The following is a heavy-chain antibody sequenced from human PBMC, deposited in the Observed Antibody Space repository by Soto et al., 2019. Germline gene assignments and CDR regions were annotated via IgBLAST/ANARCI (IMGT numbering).Heavy chain of an antibody. J-gene: IGHJ6*02. CDR3: ARSYYYGSGSYLYYYYGMDV. V-gene: IGHV1-2*04. CDR2: INPNSGGT. D-gene: IGHD3-10*01. CDR1: GYTFTGYY. Sequence: ASVKVSCKASGYTFTGYYMHWVRQAPGQGLEWMGWINPNSGGTNYAQKFQGWVTMTRDTSISTAYMELSRLRSDDTAVYYCARSYYYGSGSYLYYYYGMDVWGQGTTVTVSS.